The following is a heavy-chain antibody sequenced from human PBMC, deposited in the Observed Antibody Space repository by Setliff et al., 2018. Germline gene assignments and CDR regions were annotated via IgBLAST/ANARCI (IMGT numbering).Heavy chain of an antibody. J-gene: IGHJ3*02. CDR2: INPSGGST. CDR1: GYTFTSYY. D-gene: IGHD3-9*01. Sequence: ASVKVSCKASGYTFTSYYMHWVRQAPGQGLEWMGIINPSGGSTSYAQKFQGRVTMTRDTSTSTVYMELSSLRSEDTAVYYCARGTANMYDILTGYGAFDIWGQGTMVTVSS. CDR3: ARGTANMYDILTGYGAFDI. V-gene: IGHV1-46*01.